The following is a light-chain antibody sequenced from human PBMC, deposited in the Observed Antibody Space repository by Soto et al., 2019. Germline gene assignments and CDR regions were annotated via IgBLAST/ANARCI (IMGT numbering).Light chain of an antibody. V-gene: IGKV1-12*01. J-gene: IGKJ2*01. CDR3: QQVNSFPYT. CDR1: QHVNRR. Sequence: DIQMTQSPSSVSASVGDRVTITCRASQHVNRRLAWYQQKPGKAPSLLIYAASSLQSGVPSRFSGSGSGKEFTLTISSLQPDDSATYYCQQVNSFPYTFGQGTKLEIK. CDR2: AAS.